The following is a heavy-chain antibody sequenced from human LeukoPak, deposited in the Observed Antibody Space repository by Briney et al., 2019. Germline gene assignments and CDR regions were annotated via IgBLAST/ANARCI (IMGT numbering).Heavy chain of an antibody. J-gene: IGHJ4*02. CDR2: INRDGSST. V-gene: IGHV3-74*01. CDR3: VRSGAAGSAFDY. D-gene: IGHD2-15*01. CDR1: GFTFSTYW. Sequence: GGSLRLSCAASGFTFSTYWMQWVRQAPGKGLVWVSRINRDGSSTSYADSVKGRFIISRDNAKNTLYLQMNTLRAEDTAVYYCVRSGAAGSAFDYWGQGTLVTVSA.